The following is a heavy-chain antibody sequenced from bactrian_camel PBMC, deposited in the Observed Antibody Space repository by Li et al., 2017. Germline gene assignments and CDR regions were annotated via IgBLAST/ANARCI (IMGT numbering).Heavy chain of an antibody. V-gene: IGHV3S40*01. J-gene: IGHJ4*01. Sequence: CAASGFRFSNHAMSWVRQTPGKGLEWVSAILSSGSRTYYADSVKGRFTISRDNAKNTVYLQANSRKPDDTAMYYCAAGPAVAHFCSVSRKGYDYWGQGTQVTVS. CDR3: AAGPAVAHFCSVSRKGYDY. CDR2: ILSSGSRT. CDR1: GFRFSNHA.